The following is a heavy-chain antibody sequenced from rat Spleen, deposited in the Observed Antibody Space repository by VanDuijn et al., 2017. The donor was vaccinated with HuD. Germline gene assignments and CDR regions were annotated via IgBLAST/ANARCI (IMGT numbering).Heavy chain of an antibody. V-gene: IGHV5-17*01. D-gene: IGHD1-10*01. CDR2: ISYDGGST. J-gene: IGHJ2*01. CDR1: GFTFSDYG. Sequence: EVQLVQSGGGLVQPGKSLKLSCAALGFTFSDYGMAWVRQAPEKGLEWVASISYDGGSTYYRDSVRARFTISRDIAKTTLYLHMTSLRSEDTATYYCTRGGNYDFDYWGQGVMVTVSS. CDR3: TRGGNYDFDY.